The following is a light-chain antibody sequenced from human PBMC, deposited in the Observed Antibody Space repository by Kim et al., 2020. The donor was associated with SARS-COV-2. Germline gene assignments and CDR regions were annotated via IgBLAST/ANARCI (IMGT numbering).Light chain of an antibody. CDR3: QQYGTLPYT. CDR1: QSVNSRY. V-gene: IGKV3-20*01. J-gene: IGKJ2*01. CDR2: GAS. Sequence: EIVLTQSPGTLSLSPGERATLSCRASQSVNSRYLAWYQVKPGQAPRLLIFGASSWATGVPDRLSGSGSGTDFTLTISSLDPEDFAVYYCQQYGTLPYTFGQGTKLEI.